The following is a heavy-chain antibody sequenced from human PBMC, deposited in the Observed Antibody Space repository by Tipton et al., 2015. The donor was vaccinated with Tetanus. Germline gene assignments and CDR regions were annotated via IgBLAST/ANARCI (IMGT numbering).Heavy chain of an antibody. D-gene: IGHD2-2*01. CDR3: APYCSTTGCKDISYYYYGLDV. Sequence: QLVQSGAEVKKPGASVKVSCKASGYTFTSYNINWVRQATGQGLEWVGWMNPHSGDTAYAQRFQGRVTMTTNPPIRTAYMGLSGLRSEDTAVYYFAPYCSTTGCKDISYYYYGLDVWGQGTTVTVSS. J-gene: IGHJ6*02. CDR1: GYTFTSYN. CDR2: MNPHSGDT. V-gene: IGHV1-8*01.